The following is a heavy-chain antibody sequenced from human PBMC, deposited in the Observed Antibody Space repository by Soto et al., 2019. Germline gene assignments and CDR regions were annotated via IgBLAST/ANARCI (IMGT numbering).Heavy chain of an antibody. V-gene: IGHV1-18*01. CDR3: ARSTDWDSEAFAI. CDR2: ISACNGNT. J-gene: IGHJ3*02. CDR1: GYTFTSYG. Sequence: ASVKVSWKASGYTFTSYGISWVRQAPGQGLEWMGWISACNGNTNYAQKLQGRVTMTTDTSTSTAYMELRSLSSYDTVVYYCARSTDWDSEAFAIRGQGTMVTVSS. D-gene: IGHD1-26*01.